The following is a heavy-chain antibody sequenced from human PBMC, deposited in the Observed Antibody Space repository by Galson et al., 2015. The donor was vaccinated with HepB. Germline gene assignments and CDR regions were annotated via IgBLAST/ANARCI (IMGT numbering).Heavy chain of an antibody. CDR1: GFTFSSYA. J-gene: IGHJ5*02. CDR2: ISGSGGST. CDR3: AKGVRGPVDGWFDP. D-gene: IGHD4/OR15-4a*01. Sequence: LRLSCAASGFTFSSYAMSWVRQAPGKGLEWVSAISGSGGSTYYADSVKGRFTISRDNSKNTLYLQMNSLRAEDTAVYYCAKGVRGPVDGWFDPWGQGTLVTVSS. V-gene: IGHV3-23*01.